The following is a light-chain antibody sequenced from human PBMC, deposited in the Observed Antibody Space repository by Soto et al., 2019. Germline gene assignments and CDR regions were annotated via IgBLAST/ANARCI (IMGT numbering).Light chain of an antibody. CDR3: SSFTTTNTLV. Sequence: QSVLTQPASVSGSPGQSISMSCTGTSGDVGAYNYVSWFQHHPGKAPRIILYDVSYRPSGVSDRFSGSKSGNTASLTISGLQAEDEADYYCSSFTTTNTLVFGGGTQLTVL. CDR2: DVS. V-gene: IGLV2-14*03. J-gene: IGLJ3*02. CDR1: SGDVGAYNY.